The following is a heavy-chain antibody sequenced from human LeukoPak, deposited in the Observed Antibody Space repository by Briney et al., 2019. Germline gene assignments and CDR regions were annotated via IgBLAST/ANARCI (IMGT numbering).Heavy chain of an antibody. V-gene: IGHV3-30-3*01. D-gene: IGHD3-22*01. J-gene: IGHJ6*02. CDR1: GFTFSSYA. CDR3: ARGHYYDSSGPYGMDV. Sequence: GGSLRLSCAASGFTFSSYAMHWVRQAPGKGLEWVAVISYDGSNKYYADSVKGRFTISRDNSKNTLYLQMNSLRAEDTAVYYCARGHYYDSSGPYGMDVWGQGTTVTVSS. CDR2: ISYDGSNK.